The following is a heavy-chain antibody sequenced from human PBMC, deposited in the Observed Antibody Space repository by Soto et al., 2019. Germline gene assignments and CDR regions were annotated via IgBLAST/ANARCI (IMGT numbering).Heavy chain of an antibody. D-gene: IGHD3-22*01. Sequence: GGSLRLSCVGSGISFTTAWMNWVRQAPGKGLEWVGRIKSKTDGETVDYAAPVRGRFIISRDDSKNTVYLSVSGLKTEDTAIYYCATQQFFDASGFSFDQWGQGNLVTVSA. CDR1: GISFTTAW. CDR3: ATQQFFDASGFSFDQ. CDR2: IKSKTDGETV. V-gene: IGHV3-15*01. J-gene: IGHJ4*02.